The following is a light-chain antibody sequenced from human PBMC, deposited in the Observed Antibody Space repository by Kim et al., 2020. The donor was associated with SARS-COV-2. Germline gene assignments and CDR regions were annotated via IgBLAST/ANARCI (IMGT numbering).Light chain of an antibody. V-gene: IGKV3-15*01. CDR3: QQYNNWLGT. CDR2: GAS. CDR1: QSVSSN. Sequence: EIVMTQSPATLSVSPGERATLSCRASQSVSSNLAWYQQKPGQAPRLLMYGASTRATGIPARFSGSGSGTEFTLIISSLQSEDFAVYYCQQYNNWLGTSGQGNKLEI. J-gene: IGKJ2*01.